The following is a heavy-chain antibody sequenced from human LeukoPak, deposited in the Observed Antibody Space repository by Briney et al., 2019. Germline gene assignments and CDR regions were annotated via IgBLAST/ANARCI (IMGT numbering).Heavy chain of an antibody. CDR2: ISYDGSNK. Sequence: GGSLRLSCAASGLTFRNYGMHWVRQAPGKGLEWVAIISYDGSNKYYADSVKGRFTISRDNSKNTLYLQMNSLRAEDTAVYYCAKDGGLWVSAHWGDSWGRGTLVTVSS. V-gene: IGHV3-30*18. D-gene: IGHD7-27*01. CDR3: AKDGGLWVSAHWGDS. J-gene: IGHJ4*02. CDR1: GLTFRNYG.